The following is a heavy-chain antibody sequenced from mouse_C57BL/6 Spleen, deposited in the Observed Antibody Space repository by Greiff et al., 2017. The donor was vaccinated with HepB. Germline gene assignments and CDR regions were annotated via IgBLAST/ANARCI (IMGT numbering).Heavy chain of an antibody. CDR1: GFNIKDDY. CDR3: TTRHYGYDAEYYFDY. D-gene: IGHD2-2*01. J-gene: IGHJ2*01. Sequence: EVKLMESGAELVRPGASVKLSCTASGFNIKDDYMHWVKQRPEQGLEWIGWIDPENGDTEYASKFQGKATITADTSSNTAYLQLSSLTSEDTAVYYCTTRHYGYDAEYYFDYWGQGTTLTVSS. V-gene: IGHV14-4*01. CDR2: IDPENGDT.